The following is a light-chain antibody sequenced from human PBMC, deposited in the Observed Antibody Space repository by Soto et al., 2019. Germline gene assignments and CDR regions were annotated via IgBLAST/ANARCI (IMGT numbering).Light chain of an antibody. Sequence: IQLTQSPSSLSASVGDRVTITCRASQGISSYLAWYQQKPGKAPKLLIYAASTLQSGVPSRFSGSRSGTDFTLTISSLQPEDFATYYCQQLNSYPRYTFGQGTKLEIK. CDR2: AAS. V-gene: IGKV1-9*01. CDR3: QQLNSYPRYT. J-gene: IGKJ2*01. CDR1: QGISSY.